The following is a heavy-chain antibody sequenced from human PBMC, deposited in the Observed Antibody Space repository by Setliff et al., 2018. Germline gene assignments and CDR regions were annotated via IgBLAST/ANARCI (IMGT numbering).Heavy chain of an antibody. Sequence: PSETLSLTCTVSGGSISSHYWSWIRQPPGKGLEWIGYIHYSGSINYNPSLKSRVTISVDTSKNQFSLKMTSMTAADTAVYYCARDGGEYWGQGTLVTVSS. CDR3: ARDGGEY. CDR2: IHYSGSI. CDR1: GGSISSHY. D-gene: IGHD3-16*01. V-gene: IGHV4-59*11. J-gene: IGHJ4*02.